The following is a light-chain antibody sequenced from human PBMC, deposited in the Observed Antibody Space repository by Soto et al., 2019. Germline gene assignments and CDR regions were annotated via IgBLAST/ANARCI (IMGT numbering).Light chain of an antibody. V-gene: IGKV3-20*01. CDR1: QSVSSSY. CDR2: GAS. J-gene: IGKJ2*01. Sequence: EIVLTQSPGTLSLSPGERATLSCRASQSVSSSYLAWYQQKPGQAPRLIIYGASSRATGIPDRFSGSGSGTDFTLTISRLEPEDFAVYYCQQYGSSPVTFGQGTKLEIK. CDR3: QQYGSSPVT.